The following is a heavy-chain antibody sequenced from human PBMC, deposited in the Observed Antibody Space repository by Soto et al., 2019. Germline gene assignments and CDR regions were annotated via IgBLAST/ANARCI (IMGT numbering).Heavy chain of an antibody. CDR3: ARGILAAAGTNYFDY. CDR2: IYYSGST. J-gene: IGHJ4*02. D-gene: IGHD6-13*01. CDR1: GGSISSGGYY. Sequence: QVQLQESGPGLVKPSQTLSLTCTVSGGSISSGGYYWSWIRQHPGKGLEWIGYIYYSGSTYYNPSLKSRVTISVDTSKNQFSLKLRSVTAADTAVYYCARGILAAAGTNYFDYWGQGTLVTVSS. V-gene: IGHV4-31*03.